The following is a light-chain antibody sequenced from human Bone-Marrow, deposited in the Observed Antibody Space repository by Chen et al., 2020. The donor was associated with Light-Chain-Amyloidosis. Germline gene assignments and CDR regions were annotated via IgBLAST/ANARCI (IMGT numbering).Light chain of an antibody. CDR3: AVWVDALTGWI. V-gene: IGLV1-44*01. J-gene: IGLJ2*01. CDR2: GQN. CDR1: DFDIGSNP. Sequence: QSMLTQPPSASGTPGQRISISCSGSDFDIGSNPVSWFQHVPETAPKLLIYGQNLRPAGVPDRFSGSKSGTSASLAISGLQSEDEATYFCAVWVDALTGWIFGGGTKLSVL.